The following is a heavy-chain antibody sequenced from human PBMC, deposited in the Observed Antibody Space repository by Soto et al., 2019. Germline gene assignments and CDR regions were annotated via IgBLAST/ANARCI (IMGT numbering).Heavy chain of an antibody. Sequence: QITLKESGPTLVKPTQTLTLTCTFSGFSFGVSGVGVGWIRQPPGKALEWLALVFWHDDKRYNPSLRSRLTITKDAPKNQVVLTMTNMDPLDTATYFCARAYTYDFDYWGQGTLVSVS. CDR1: GFSFGVSGVG. CDR3: ARAYTYDFDY. D-gene: IGHD5-18*01. J-gene: IGHJ4*02. CDR2: VFWHDDK. V-gene: IGHV2-5*01.